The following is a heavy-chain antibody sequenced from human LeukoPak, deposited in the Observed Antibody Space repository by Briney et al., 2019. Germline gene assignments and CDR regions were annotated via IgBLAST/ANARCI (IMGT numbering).Heavy chain of an antibody. CDR1: GFIFSSFW. CDR3: ARDYGGSSPFDY. CDR2: IKQDGSEK. J-gene: IGHJ4*02. D-gene: IGHD4-23*01. Sequence: GGSLRLSCAASGFIFSSFWMSCVRQAPGKGLEWVANIKQDGSEKYYADSVKGRFTISRDNAKNSLYLQINSLRAEDTAVYYFARDYGGSSPFDYWGQGTLVTVSS. V-gene: IGHV3-7*01.